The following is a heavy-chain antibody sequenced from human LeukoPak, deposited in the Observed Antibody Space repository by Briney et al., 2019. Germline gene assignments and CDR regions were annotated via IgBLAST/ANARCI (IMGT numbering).Heavy chain of an antibody. Sequence: SETLSLTCTVSGGSINSYYWGWVRQAAGKGLEWIGHIYTTGTTYYSPSLKSRLTMSVDTSKNQFSLNLRSVTAADTALYYCGRQGYTAAYYFLDYWSQGTLVTVSS. CDR3: GRQGYTAAYYFLDY. V-gene: IGHV4-4*07. CDR2: IYTTGTT. J-gene: IGHJ4*02. D-gene: IGHD1-26*01. CDR1: GGSINSYY.